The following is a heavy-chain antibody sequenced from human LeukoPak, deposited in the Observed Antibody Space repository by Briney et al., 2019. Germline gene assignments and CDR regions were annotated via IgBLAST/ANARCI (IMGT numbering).Heavy chain of an antibody. V-gene: IGHV4-4*07. CDR2: IYTSGST. Sequence: SGTLSLTCTVSGGSISSYYWSWIRQPAGKGLEWIGRIYTSGSTNYNPSLKSRVTMSVDTSKNQFSLKLSSVTAADTAVYYCAREGTTMVPLDYWGQGTLVTVSS. CDR3: AREGTTMVPLDY. D-gene: IGHD5-18*01. J-gene: IGHJ4*02. CDR1: GGSISSYY.